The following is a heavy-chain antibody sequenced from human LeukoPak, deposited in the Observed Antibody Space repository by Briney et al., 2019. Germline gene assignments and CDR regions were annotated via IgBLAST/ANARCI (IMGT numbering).Heavy chain of an antibody. CDR1: GYSFTSYW. J-gene: IGHJ1*01. V-gene: IGHV5-10-1*01. Sequence: GSLKISCKGSGYSFTSYWISWVRQMPGKGLEWMGRIDPSDSYTNYSPSFQGHVTISADKSITTAYLQWRSLKASDTAMFYCATSVGAEYFQHWGQGTLVTVSS. CDR3: ATSVGAEYFQH. CDR2: IDPSDSYT.